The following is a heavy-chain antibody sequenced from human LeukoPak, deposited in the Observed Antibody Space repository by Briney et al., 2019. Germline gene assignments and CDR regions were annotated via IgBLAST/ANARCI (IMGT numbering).Heavy chain of an antibody. CDR1: GFSLSTSGMC. CDR3: AHRRPYYYGSGSSYYFDY. V-gene: IGHV2-70*12. CDR2: IDWDDDK. D-gene: IGHD3-10*01. J-gene: IGHJ4*02. Sequence: SGPTLVNPTQTLTLTCTFSGFSLSTSGMCVSWIRQPPRKALEWLARIDWDDDKYYSTSLKTRLTISKDTSKNQVVLTMTNMDPVDTATYYCAHRRPYYYGSGSSYYFDYWGQGTLVTVSS.